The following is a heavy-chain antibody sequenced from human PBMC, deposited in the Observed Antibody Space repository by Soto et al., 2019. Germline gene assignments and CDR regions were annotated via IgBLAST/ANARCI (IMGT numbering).Heavy chain of an antibody. CDR3: AGSIAAAESWFDP. Sequence: SVKVSCKASAGTFSSYTISWVRQAPGQGLEWMGRIIPILGIANYAQKFQGRVTITADKSTSTAYMELSSLRSEDTAVYYCAGSIAAAESWFDPWGQGTLVTISS. CDR2: IIPILGIA. V-gene: IGHV1-69*02. J-gene: IGHJ5*02. D-gene: IGHD6-13*01. CDR1: AGTFSSYT.